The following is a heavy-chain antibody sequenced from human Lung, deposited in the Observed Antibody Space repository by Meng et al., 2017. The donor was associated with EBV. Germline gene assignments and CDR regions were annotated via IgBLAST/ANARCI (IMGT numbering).Heavy chain of an antibody. J-gene: IGHJ2*01. CDR2: TYYRSKWYN. V-gene: IGHV6-1*01. Sequence: QVKLQQSGPGQVKPSQTLSLTCAIPGDSVSSSSAAWTWIRQSPSRGLEWLGRTYYRSKWYNDYAVFVKSRITINPDTSKNQFSLQLNSVTPEDMAVYYCARGATSVFDLWGRGTLVTVSS. CDR3: ARGATSVFDL. CDR1: GDSVSSSSAA.